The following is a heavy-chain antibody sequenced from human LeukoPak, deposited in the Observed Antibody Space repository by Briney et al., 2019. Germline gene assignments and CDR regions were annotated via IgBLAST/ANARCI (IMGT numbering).Heavy chain of an antibody. CDR1: GGSISSYY. CDR3: ARGYSGSYYHYYYYMDV. J-gene: IGHJ6*03. CDR2: IYYSGST. Sequence: SETLSLTCTVSGGSISSYYWSWIRQPPGKGLEWIGYIYYSGSTNYNPSLKSRVTISVGTSKNQFSLKLSSVTAADTAVYYCARGYSGSYYHYYYYMDVWGKGTTVTVSS. D-gene: IGHD1-26*01. V-gene: IGHV4-59*01.